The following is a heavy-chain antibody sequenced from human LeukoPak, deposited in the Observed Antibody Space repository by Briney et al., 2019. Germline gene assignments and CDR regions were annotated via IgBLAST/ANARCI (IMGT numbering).Heavy chain of an antibody. V-gene: IGHV4-59*01. CDR3: AREVQGAAAGYENYYYYMDV. J-gene: IGHJ6*03. Sequence: SETLSLTCSVSGGSISTYYWTWIRQPPGKGLEWIGYIYYSGSTNYNPSLKSRVTISLDTSKNQFSLKLSSVTAADTAVYYCAREVQGAAAGYENYYYYMDVWGKGTTVTISS. CDR1: GGSISTYY. D-gene: IGHD6-13*01. CDR2: IYYSGST.